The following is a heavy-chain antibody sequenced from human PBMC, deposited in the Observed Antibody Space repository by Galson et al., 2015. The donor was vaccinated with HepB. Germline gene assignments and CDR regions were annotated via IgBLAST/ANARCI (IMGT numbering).Heavy chain of an antibody. J-gene: IGHJ6*03. CDR3: ARGATVTTYYYYYMDV. CDR1: GFTFSSYA. Sequence: LRLSCAASGFTFSSYAMHWVRQAPGKGLEWVAVISYDGSNKYYADSVKGRFTISRDNSKNTLYLQMNSLRAEDTAVYYCARGATVTTYYYYYMDVWGKGTTVTVSS. D-gene: IGHD4-11*01. V-gene: IGHV3-30-3*01. CDR2: ISYDGSNK.